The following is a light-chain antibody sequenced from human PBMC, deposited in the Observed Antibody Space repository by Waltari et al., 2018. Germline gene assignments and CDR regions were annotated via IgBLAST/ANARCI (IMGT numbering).Light chain of an antibody. CDR2: DVS. CDR3: CSYANMVTLFVV. J-gene: IGLJ2*01. V-gene: IGLV2-14*03. CDR1: STYPGPPTS. Sequence: SALTQPASVSGSPGQSITISSTGSSTYPGPPTSLSWYQQHPGKAPKLIIDDVSHRPSGISNRFSGSRSGDTASLTISGLQAEDEADYFCCSYANMVTLFVVFGGGTKLTVL.